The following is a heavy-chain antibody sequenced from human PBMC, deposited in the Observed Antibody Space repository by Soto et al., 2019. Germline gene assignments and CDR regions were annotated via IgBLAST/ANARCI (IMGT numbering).Heavy chain of an antibody. J-gene: IGHJ4*02. V-gene: IGHV1-18*01. Sequence: QIQLVQSGAEVKKPGSSVKVSCKASGYTFSSYHITWVRQAPGQGLEWMGWISAYNGNTNYAQNLQGRVTMTTDPSTSTAYMELRSLRSDDTAVYYCARDLPPVDYWGQGTLVTVSS. CDR1: GYTFSSYH. CDR3: ARDLPPVDY. CDR2: ISAYNGNT.